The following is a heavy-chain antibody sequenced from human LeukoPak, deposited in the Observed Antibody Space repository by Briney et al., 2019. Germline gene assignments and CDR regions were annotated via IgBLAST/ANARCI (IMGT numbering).Heavy chain of an antibody. CDR3: ARDWSAAVYAPFDY. CDR2: ISDDGSKK. V-gene: IGHV3-30*04. J-gene: IGHJ4*02. CDR1: GFTFSSYA. D-gene: IGHD5/OR15-5a*01. Sequence: RTGGSLRLSCAASGFTFSSYAMSWVRQAPGKGLEWVAVISDDGSKKYHADSVKGRFTISRDNSENTLYLQMKSLRHEDTAVYYCARDWSAAVYAPFDYWGQGTLVTVSS.